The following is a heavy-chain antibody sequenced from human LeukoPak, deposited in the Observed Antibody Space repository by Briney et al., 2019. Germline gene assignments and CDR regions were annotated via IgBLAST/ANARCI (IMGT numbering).Heavy chain of an antibody. V-gene: IGHV1-2*04. J-gene: IGHJ4*02. D-gene: IGHD3-10*01. CDR3: ARADGSGSYYIFDY. CDR1: GYTFTGYY. CDR2: INPNSGGT. Sequence: GASVKVSCKGSGYTFTGYYMHWVRQAPGQGLEWMGWINPNSGGTNYAQKFQGWVTMTRDTSISTAYMELSRLRSDDTAVYYCARADGSGSYYIFDYWGQGTLVTVSS.